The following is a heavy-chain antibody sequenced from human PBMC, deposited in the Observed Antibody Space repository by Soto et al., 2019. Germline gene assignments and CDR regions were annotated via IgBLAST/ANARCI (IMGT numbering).Heavy chain of an antibody. D-gene: IGHD3-9*01. J-gene: IGHJ6*02. CDR3: AREQGRYFDWLGGYYYYGMDV. CDR1: GGSISSGSYY. Sequence: SETLSLTCTVSGGSISSGSYYWSWIRQPPGKGLEWIGYIYYSGSTNYNPSLKSRVTISVDTSKNQFSLKLSSVTAADTAVYYCAREQGRYFDWLGGYYYYGMDVWGQGTTVTVSS. V-gene: IGHV4-61*01. CDR2: IYYSGST.